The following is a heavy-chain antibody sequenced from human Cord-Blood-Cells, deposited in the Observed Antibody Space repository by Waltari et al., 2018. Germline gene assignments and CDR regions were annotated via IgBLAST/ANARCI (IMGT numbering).Heavy chain of an antibody. J-gene: IGHJ4*02. Sequence: EGQLLQSGAEVIKPGESLMISCMGSGYSFTSYCSGWVRQMPGKGLEWMGIIYPGDSDTRYSPSFQGQVTISADKSISTAYLQWSSLKASDTAMYYCATVPYDSSGYYFDYWGQGTLVTVSS. CDR3: ATVPYDSSGYYFDY. D-gene: IGHD3-22*01. CDR1: GYSFTSYC. CDR2: IYPGDSDT. V-gene: IGHV5-51*01.